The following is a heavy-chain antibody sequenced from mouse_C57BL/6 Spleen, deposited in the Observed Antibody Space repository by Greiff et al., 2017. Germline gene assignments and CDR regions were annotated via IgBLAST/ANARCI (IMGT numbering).Heavy chain of an antibody. CDR1: GYTFTSYW. CDR3: ARRAVVGTRGAMDD. V-gene: IGHV1-50*01. CDR2: IDPSDSYT. D-gene: IGHD1-1*01. Sequence: QVQLQQPGAELVKPGASVKLSCKASGYTFTSYWMQWVKQRPGQGLEWIGEIDPSDSYTNYNQKFKGKATLTVDTSSSTAYMQRSSLTSEDSAVYYCARRAVVGTRGAMDDWGQGTSVTVSS. J-gene: IGHJ4*01.